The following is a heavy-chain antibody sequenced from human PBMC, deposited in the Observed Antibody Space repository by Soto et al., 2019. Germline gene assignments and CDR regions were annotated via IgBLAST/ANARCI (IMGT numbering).Heavy chain of an antibody. CDR1: TFTFSSYA. CDR2: ISGSGGTT. V-gene: IGHV3-23*01. CDR3: AKYIGGGGYWYDY. Sequence: GGSLRLSCAASTFTFSSYAMSWVRQAPGKGLEWASTISGSGGTTYYADSVKGRFTISRDNSRNALYLQMNNLRAEDTAVYYCAKYIGGGGYWYDYWGHGTLVTVSS. J-gene: IGHJ5*01. D-gene: IGHD2-15*01.